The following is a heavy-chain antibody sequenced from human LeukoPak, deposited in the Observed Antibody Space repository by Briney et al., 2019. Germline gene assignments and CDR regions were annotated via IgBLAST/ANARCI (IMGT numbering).Heavy chain of an antibody. CDR3: ASLDAYNKFFED. Sequence: SETLSLTCSASGGSISTSSYYWGWIRQPPGKGLEWIGAIYYSGNNFYNPSLESRVTISVDTSKNQFSLKMISVTAADTSVYYCASLDAYNKFFEDWGQGTLVTVSS. CDR2: IYYSGNN. J-gene: IGHJ4*01. V-gene: IGHV4-39*07. CDR1: GGSISTSSYY. D-gene: IGHD5-24*01.